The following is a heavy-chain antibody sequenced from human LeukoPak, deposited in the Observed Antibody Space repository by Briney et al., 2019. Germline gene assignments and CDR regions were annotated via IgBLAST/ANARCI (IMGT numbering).Heavy chain of an antibody. CDR2: ISPSSSYI. Sequence: GGSLRLSCAASGFSFSDNSMTWVRQAPGKGLEWVSSISPSSSYIFYSDSLKGRFTISRDNAKNSLYLQMNSLRVEDTAVYYCAELGITMIGGAWGKGTTVTISS. CDR3: AELGITMIGGA. V-gene: IGHV3-21*01. J-gene: IGHJ6*04. CDR1: GFSFSDNS. D-gene: IGHD3-10*02.